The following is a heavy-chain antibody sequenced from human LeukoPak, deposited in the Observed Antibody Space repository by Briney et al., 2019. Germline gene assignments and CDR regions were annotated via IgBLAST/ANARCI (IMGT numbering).Heavy chain of an antibody. CDR1: GYTFTGYH. D-gene: IGHD1-26*01. Sequence: ASVKVSCKASGYTFTGYHMHWVRQAPGQGLEWMGWINPDSGGTNYAQKFQGRVTMTRDTSISTAYMELSRLRSDDTAVYYCASPKWDLLRMDYWGQGTLVTVSS. V-gene: IGHV1-2*02. J-gene: IGHJ4*02. CDR2: INPDSGGT. CDR3: ASPKWDLLRMDY.